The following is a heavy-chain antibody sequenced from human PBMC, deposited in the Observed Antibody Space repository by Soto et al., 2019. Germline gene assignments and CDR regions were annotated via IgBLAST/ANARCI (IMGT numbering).Heavy chain of an antibody. D-gene: IGHD2-2*01. J-gene: IGHJ6*02. CDR1: GGSISSGGYY. Sequence: PSETLSLTCTVSGGSISSGGYYWSWVRQHPGKGLEWIGYIYYSGSTYYNPSLKSRVTISVDTSKDQFSLKLSSVTAADTAVYYCARVPGVVVVPAAIYYYGMDVWGQGTTVTAP. V-gene: IGHV4-31*03. CDR2: IYYSGST. CDR3: ARVPGVVVVPAAIYYYGMDV.